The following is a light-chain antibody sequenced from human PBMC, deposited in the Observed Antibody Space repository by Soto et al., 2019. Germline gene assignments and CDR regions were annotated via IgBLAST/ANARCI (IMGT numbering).Light chain of an antibody. CDR2: DVS. CDR3: SSYTSSSTYVV. Sequence: QSALTQPASVSGSPGQSITISCTGTSSDVGGYNYFSWYQQHPGKAPKLMIYDVSNRPSGVSNRFSGSNSGNTASLTISGLQAEDEADYYCSSYTSSSTYVVFGGGTKVTVL. J-gene: IGLJ2*01. CDR1: SSDVGGYNY. V-gene: IGLV2-14*01.